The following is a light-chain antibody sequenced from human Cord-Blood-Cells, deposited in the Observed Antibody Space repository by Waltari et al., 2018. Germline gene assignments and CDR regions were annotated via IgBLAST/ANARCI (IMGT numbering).Light chain of an antibody. V-gene: IGLV2-14*01. Sequence: QSALTQPASVSGSPGQSLPIPCTGTSSYVGGYNYVSWYQQHPGKAPKLMIYEVSNRPSGVSNRFSGSKSGNTASLTISGLQAEDEADYYCSSYTSSSTLVFGGGTKLTVL. CDR3: SSYTSSSTLV. J-gene: IGLJ3*02. CDR1: SSYVGGYNY. CDR2: EVS.